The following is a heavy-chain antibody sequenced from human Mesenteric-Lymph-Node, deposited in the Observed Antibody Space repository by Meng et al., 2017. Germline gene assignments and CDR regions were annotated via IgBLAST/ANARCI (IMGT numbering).Heavy chain of an antibody. D-gene: IGHD2-21*01. V-gene: IGHV4-59*01. CDR2: IYYSGST. J-gene: IGHJ4*02. Sequence: GSLRLSCTVSGGSISSYYWSWIRQPPGKGLEWIGYIYYSGSTNYNPSLKSRVTISVDTSKNQFSLMLSSVTAADTAVYYCAREANSAFDFWGPGALVTVSS. CDR1: GGSISSYY. CDR3: AREANSAFDF.